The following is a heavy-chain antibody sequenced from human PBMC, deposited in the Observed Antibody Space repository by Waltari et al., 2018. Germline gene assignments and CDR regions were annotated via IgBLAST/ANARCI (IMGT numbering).Heavy chain of an antibody. CDR2: ISPVDSDC. D-gene: IGHD2-15*01. V-gene: IGHV5-51*01. CDR1: GYKFTNSW. Sequence: EVQLVQPGVEVHKPGESLKIACTASGYKFTNSWMGWVRQKPGKGLEGRGVISPVDSDCRFMPSVRGKVTISVDKSIDTTYLQWRSLEASDSAMYYCVRHAEGGPNTFDIWGQGTEVFVSS. J-gene: IGHJ3*02. CDR3: VRHAEGGPNTFDI.